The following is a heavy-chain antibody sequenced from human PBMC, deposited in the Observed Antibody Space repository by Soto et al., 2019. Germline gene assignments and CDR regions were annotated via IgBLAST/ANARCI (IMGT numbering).Heavy chain of an antibody. CDR3: AGAGCSSGCCDY. D-gene: IGHD2-2*01. V-gene: IGHV3-33*01. CDR1: GFTFSRYG. CDR2: IWYDGSKE. Sequence: QVQLVESGGGVVQPGRSLRLSCAASGFTFSRYGIHWVRQAPGKGLEWVAVIWYDGSKEYYVESVKGRFTISRDDSKNPVDLQTDRLRDEDTAVHDCAGAGCSSGCCDYWGQGTLVTVSS. J-gene: IGHJ4*02.